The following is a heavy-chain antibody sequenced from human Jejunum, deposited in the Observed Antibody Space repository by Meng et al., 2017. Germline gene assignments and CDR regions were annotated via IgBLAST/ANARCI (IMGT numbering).Heavy chain of an antibody. V-gene: IGHV3-9*01. CDR2: IGWNSGDI. D-gene: IGHD1-1*01. Sequence: SLKISCAASGFTFGDYDMNWVRQAPGRGLEWVSGIGWNSGDIVYADSVKGRFTISRDNVKNSLYLQMNSLRGEDTAFYYCAKLGVETPFDYWGQGNLVNGAS. CDR1: GFTFGDYD. CDR3: AKLGVETPFDY. J-gene: IGHJ4*02.